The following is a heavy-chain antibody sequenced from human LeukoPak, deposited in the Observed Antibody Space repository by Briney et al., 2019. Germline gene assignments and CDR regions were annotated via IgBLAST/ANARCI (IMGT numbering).Heavy chain of an antibody. V-gene: IGHV3-21*01. CDR3: AKDDPYSGSYCFDY. Sequence: GGSLRLSCAASGFIFSSYSMNWVRQAPGKGLEWVSSISGSSSYIYYADSVRGRFTISRDNAKNSVYLQMNSLRAEDTAVYYCAKDDPYSGSYCFDYWGQGTLVTVSS. J-gene: IGHJ4*02. CDR2: ISGSSSYI. D-gene: IGHD1-26*01. CDR1: GFIFSSYS.